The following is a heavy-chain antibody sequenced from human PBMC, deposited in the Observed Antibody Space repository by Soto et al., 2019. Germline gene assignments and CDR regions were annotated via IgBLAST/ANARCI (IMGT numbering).Heavy chain of an antibody. J-gene: IGHJ5*02. CDR1: GFTFSSYS. CDR3: ATEPYSSSWYDWFDP. CDR2: ISSSSSYI. V-gene: IGHV3-21*01. D-gene: IGHD6-13*01. Sequence: EVQLVESGGGLVKPGGSLRLSCAASGFTFSSYSMNWVRQAPGKGLEWVSSISSSSSYIYYADSVKGRFTISRDNAKNSLDLQMNSLRAEDTAGYYCATEPYSSSWYDWFDPWGQGTLVTVSS.